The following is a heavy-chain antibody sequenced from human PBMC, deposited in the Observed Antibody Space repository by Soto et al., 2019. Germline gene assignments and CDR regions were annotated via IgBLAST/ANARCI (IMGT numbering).Heavy chain of an antibody. D-gene: IGHD2-2*01. CDR1: GGSISSFY. J-gene: IGHJ6*02. CDR2: IHYSGST. Sequence: SETLSLTCNVSGGSISSFYWGWFLQSPGKGLEWIGYIHYSGSTKSNPSLKSRVTISVDTSRNQVSLKLSSVTAADSAVYFCARARYQLLHPYYYGMDVWGQGTTVTVSS. V-gene: IGHV4-59*01. CDR3: ARARYQLLHPYYYGMDV.